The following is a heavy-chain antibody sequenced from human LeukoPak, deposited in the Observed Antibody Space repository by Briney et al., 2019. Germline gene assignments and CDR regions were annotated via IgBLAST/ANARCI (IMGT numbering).Heavy chain of an antibody. D-gene: IGHD5-24*01. J-gene: IGHJ4*02. V-gene: IGHV3-7*04. Sequence: PGGSLRLSCAASGFSFSNHWMSWVRQAPGKGLEWVANINEDGSEKNYVDPVKGRFSISRDNGENSLYLQMNSLRVEDTAVYYCARTSTRDGYRYFDYWGQGTLLTLFS. CDR1: GFSFSNHW. CDR3: ARTSTRDGYRYFDY. CDR2: INEDGSEK.